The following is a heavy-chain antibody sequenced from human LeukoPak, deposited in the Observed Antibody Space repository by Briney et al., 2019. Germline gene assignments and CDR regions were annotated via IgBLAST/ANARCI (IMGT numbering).Heavy chain of an antibody. D-gene: IGHD6-19*01. Sequence: GGSLRLSCATSGFTFSTYAMSWVRQTPGKGLEWVSTVGDSGGSTYYADSVKGRFTISRDKSKNTLYLQMNILRAEDTAVYYCTKLAVASPDYWGQGTLVTVSS. CDR1: GFTFSTYA. V-gene: IGHV3-23*01. CDR3: TKLAVASPDY. CDR2: VGDSGGST. J-gene: IGHJ4*02.